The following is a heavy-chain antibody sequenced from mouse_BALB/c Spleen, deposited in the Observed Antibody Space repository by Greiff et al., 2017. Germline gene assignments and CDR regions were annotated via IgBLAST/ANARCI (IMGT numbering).Heavy chain of an antibody. V-gene: IGHV5-17*02. J-gene: IGHJ2*01. CDR3: ARGEAYYGNFDY. CDR2: ISSGSSTI. Sequence: EVKLVESGGGLVQPGGSRKLSCAASGFTFSSFGMHWVRQAPEKGLEWVAYISSGSSTIYYADTVKGRFTISRDNPKNTLFLQMTSLRSEDTAMYYCARGEAYYGNFDYWGQGTTLTVSS. CDR1: GFTFSSFG. D-gene: IGHD2-10*01.